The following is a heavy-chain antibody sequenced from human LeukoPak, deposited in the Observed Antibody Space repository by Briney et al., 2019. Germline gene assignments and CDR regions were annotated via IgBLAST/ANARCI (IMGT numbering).Heavy chain of an antibody. CDR3: TRGWGGNYRFDS. J-gene: IGHJ4*02. Sequence: GASVKVSCKASGYTFTNYAIHWVRQAPGQRLEWMGWINAGNGNTQYSKDFQGRVTITRDTSASTAYMELSSLRSEDMAVYYCTRGWGGNYRFDSWGQGTLVTVSS. D-gene: IGHD1-26*01. V-gene: IGHV1-3*03. CDR2: INAGNGNT. CDR1: GYTFTNYA.